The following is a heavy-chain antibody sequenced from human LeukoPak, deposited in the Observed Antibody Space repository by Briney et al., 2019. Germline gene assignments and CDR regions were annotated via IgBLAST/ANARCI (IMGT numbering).Heavy chain of an antibody. CDR2: IIPIFGTA. Sequence: ASVKVSCKASGYTFTSYYMHWVRQAPGQGLEWMGGIIPIFGTANYAQKFQGRVTITADESTSTAYMELSSLRSEDTAVYYCARDVTPFNYYYGMDVWGQGTTVTVSS. CDR1: GYTFTSYY. D-gene: IGHD4-23*01. V-gene: IGHV1-69*13. J-gene: IGHJ6*02. CDR3: ARDVTPFNYYYGMDV.